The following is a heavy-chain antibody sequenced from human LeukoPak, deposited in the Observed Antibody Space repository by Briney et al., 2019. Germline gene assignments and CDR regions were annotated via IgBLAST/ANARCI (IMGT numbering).Heavy chain of an antibody. CDR1: GGSFSGYY. D-gene: IGHD6-13*01. CDR3: ARGEERGQQLRNWFDP. CDR2: INHNGST. Sequence: NPSETLSLTCAVYGGSFSGYYWSWIRQPPGKGLEWIGEINHNGSTNYNPSLKSRVTISVDTSKNQFSLKLSSVTAADTAVYYCARGEERGQQLRNWFDPWGQGTLVTVSS. J-gene: IGHJ5*02. V-gene: IGHV4-34*01.